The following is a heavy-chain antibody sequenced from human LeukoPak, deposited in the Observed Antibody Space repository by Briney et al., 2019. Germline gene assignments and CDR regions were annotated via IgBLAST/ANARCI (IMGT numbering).Heavy chain of an antibody. Sequence: GGSLRLSCAASGFIFSSYAMSWVRQAPGKGLQWVSGVSGSGGSTYYADSVKGGFTVSRDNSKNTPYLQMNHLRAEDSAVYYCAKGGSSGWYDEFDYWGQGTLVTVSS. CDR2: VSGSGGST. CDR1: GFIFSSYA. J-gene: IGHJ4*02. D-gene: IGHD6-19*01. V-gene: IGHV3-23*01. CDR3: AKGGSSGWYDEFDY.